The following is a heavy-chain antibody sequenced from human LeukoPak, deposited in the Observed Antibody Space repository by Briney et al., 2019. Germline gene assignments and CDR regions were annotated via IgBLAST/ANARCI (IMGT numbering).Heavy chain of an antibody. J-gene: IGHJ5*02. D-gene: IGHD3-9*01. V-gene: IGHV1-8*03. CDR1: GYTFTNYD. CDR2: VNPNSGNR. CDR3: ARGTISGSRSFDP. Sequence: GASVKVSCKASGYTFTNYDINWVGQATGQGLEWMGWVNPNSGNRGYAQKFQGRLTITRNTSISTAYLDLSSLRSDDTAVYYCARGTISGSRSFDPWGQGTLVTVSS.